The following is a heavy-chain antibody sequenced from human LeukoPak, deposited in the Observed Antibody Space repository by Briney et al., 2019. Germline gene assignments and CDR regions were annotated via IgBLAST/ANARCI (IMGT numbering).Heavy chain of an antibody. J-gene: IGHJ5*02. CDR1: GYTFTGYY. D-gene: IGHD2-2*01. CDR3: ARTRYCSSTSCFYNWFDP. V-gene: IGHV1-2*02. Sequence: GASVKVSCKASGYTFTGYYMHWVRQPPGQGLEWMGWINPNSGGTNYAQKFQGRVTMTRDTSISTACMELSRLRSDDTAVYYCARTRYCSSTSCFYNWFDPWGQGTLVTVSS. CDR2: INPNSGGT.